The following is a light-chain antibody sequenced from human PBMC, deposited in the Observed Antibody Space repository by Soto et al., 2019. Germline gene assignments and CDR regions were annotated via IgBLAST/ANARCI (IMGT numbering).Light chain of an antibody. CDR3: QQYGNPRIT. J-gene: IGKJ5*01. CDR2: GAS. CDR1: QSVRNNY. Sequence: EIVMTQSPATLSVPPGKSATLSCRASQSVRNNYLAWYQQKPGQAPRLLISGASSRAAGIPDRFSGSGSETDFTLTISRLEPEDFALYFCQQYGNPRITFGQGTRLEI. V-gene: IGKV3-20*01.